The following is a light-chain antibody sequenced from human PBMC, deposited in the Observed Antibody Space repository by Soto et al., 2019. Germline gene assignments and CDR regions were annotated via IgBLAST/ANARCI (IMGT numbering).Light chain of an antibody. CDR2: EGT. CDR3: CSYAGNNIYV. CDR1: FSDVGSYNL. J-gene: IGLJ1*01. Sequence: QSALTQPASVSGSPGQSITISCTGTFSDVGSYNLVSWYQHHPGKAPKLIIYEGTNRPSGVSHRFSGSKSGNTASLTISGLQAEDEADYFCCSYAGNNIYVFGTETKVTVL. V-gene: IGLV2-23*01.